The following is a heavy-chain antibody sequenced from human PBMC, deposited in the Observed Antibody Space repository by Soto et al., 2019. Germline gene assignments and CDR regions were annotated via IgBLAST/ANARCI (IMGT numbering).Heavy chain of an antibody. Sequence: QVQLVESGGGVVQPGRSLRLSCAATGFTFSSYAMHWVRQAPGKGLEWVAVISYDGSNKYYADSVKGRFTISRDNSKNTLYQQMNSLRAEDTAVYYCASLSIAARLPWGQGTLVTVSS. CDR1: GFTFSSYA. J-gene: IGHJ5*02. V-gene: IGHV3-30-3*01. CDR2: ISYDGSNK. CDR3: ASLSIAARLP. D-gene: IGHD6-6*01.